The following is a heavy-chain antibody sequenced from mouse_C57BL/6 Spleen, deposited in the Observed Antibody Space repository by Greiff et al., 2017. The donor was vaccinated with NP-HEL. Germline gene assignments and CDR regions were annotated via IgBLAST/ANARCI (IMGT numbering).Heavy chain of an antibody. CDR2: IYPVIGLT. CDR3: ARNSDGYSWVAY. D-gene: IGHD2-3*01. J-gene: IGHJ3*01. V-gene: IGHV1-55*01. CDR1: FSPFPSSW. Sequence: VQLQQPGAELVKPFSSFYLSFNSSFSPFPSSWLPWLPPRPGPGLEWIGAIYPVIGLTNYNEKFKSKATLTVDTSSSTAYMQLSSLTSEDSAVYYCARNSDGYSWVAYWGQGTLVTVSA.